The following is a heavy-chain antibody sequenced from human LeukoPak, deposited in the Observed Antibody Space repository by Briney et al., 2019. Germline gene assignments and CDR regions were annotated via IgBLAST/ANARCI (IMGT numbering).Heavy chain of an antibody. CDR2: ISYSGSA. Sequence: SETLSLTCTVFGGSISSFSYYWGWIRQPPGEGLGWIGSISYSGSANYIPSLKTRVTISLVTSKNQSPLNLPSLTAADTAAYYCARATPPRSYEYGDSRSFDYWGQGTLVTVSS. D-gene: IGHD4-17*01. J-gene: IGHJ4*02. CDR3: ARATPPRSYEYGDSRSFDY. CDR1: GGSISSFSYY. V-gene: IGHV4-39*01.